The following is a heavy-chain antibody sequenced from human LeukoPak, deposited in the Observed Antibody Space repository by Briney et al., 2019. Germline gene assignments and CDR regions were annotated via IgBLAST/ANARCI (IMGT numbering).Heavy chain of an antibody. CDR3: ARLSAL. CDR1: GYPFIDYY. V-gene: IGHV1-2*02. Sequence: GASVTVSCKTSGYPFIDYYIHWIRQASGQGLESMGWINPKNGDTKYAQRSQGRLTITMDTSIDTVYMELRSLRYDDTAVYYCARLSALWGQGTLVTVSS. J-gene: IGHJ4*02. CDR2: INPKNGDT.